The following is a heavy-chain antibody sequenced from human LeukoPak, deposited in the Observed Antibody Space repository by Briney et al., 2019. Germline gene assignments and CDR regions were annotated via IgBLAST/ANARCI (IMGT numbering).Heavy chain of an antibody. CDR1: GFTFSSYG. J-gene: IGHJ4*02. CDR3: ASLYGDYERVGY. Sequence: PGGSLRLSCAASGFTFSSYGMHWVRQAPGKGLEWVAFIRYDGSNKYYADSAKGRFTISRDNSKNTLYLQMNSLRAEDTAVYYCASLYGDYERVGYWGQGTLVTVSS. V-gene: IGHV3-30*02. D-gene: IGHD4-17*01. CDR2: IRYDGSNK.